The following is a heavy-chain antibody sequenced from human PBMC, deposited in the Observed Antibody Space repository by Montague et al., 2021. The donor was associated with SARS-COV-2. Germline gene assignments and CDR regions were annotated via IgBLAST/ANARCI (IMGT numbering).Heavy chain of an antibody. Sequence: CAISGDSVSSNSAAWNWIRQSPSRGLEWLGRTYYRSKWYNDYAVSVKSRITINPDTSKNQFSLQLNSVTPEDTTVYYCARDLKQPGDILTGYLPYYYYMDVWGKGTTVTVSS. CDR3: ARDLKQPGDILTGYLPYYYYMDV. J-gene: IGHJ6*03. D-gene: IGHD3-9*01. V-gene: IGHV6-1*01. CDR1: GDSVSSNSAA. CDR2: TYYRSKWYN.